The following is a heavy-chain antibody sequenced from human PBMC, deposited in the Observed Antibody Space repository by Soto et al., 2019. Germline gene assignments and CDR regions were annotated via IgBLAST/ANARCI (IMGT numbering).Heavy chain of an antibody. V-gene: IGHV1-69*01. CDR2: IIPIFGTA. J-gene: IGHJ6*02. CDR3: ARDRGYGDYADYYYYGMDV. Sequence: QVRLVQSGAEVKKPGSSVKVSCKASGGTFSSYAISWVRQAPGQGLEWMGGIIPIFGTANYAQKFQGRVTITADESTSTAYMELSSLRSEDTAVYYCARDRGYGDYADYYYYGMDVWGQGTTVTVSS. D-gene: IGHD4-17*01. CDR1: GGTFSSYA.